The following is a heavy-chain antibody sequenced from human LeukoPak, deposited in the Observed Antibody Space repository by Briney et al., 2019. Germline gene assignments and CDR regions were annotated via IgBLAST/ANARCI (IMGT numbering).Heavy chain of an antibody. CDR3: ARGRDEIDF. Sequence: ASVKVSCKTSGYTFTGYYMHWVRQATGQGLEWMGWLNPNSGDTNYALKFQGRVTMSRDRSISTVYMELSRLKSDDTALYYCARGRDEIDFWGQGTLVTVSS. CDR1: GYTFTGYY. J-gene: IGHJ4*02. D-gene: IGHD3-10*01. CDR2: LNPNSGDT. V-gene: IGHV1-2*02.